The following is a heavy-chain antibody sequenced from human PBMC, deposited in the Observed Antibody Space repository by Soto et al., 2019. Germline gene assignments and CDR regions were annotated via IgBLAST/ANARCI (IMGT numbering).Heavy chain of an antibody. D-gene: IGHD2-15*01. Sequence: ASVKVSCKASGYTFTSYYMHWVRQAPGQGLEWMGIINPSGGSTSYAQKFQGRVTMTRDTSTSTVYMELSSLRSEDTAVYYCARDSGVVVAATLIYYYYYMDVWGKGTTVTVSS. CDR2: INPSGGST. CDR3: ARDSGVVVAATLIYYYYYMDV. CDR1: GYTFTSYY. V-gene: IGHV1-46*03. J-gene: IGHJ6*03.